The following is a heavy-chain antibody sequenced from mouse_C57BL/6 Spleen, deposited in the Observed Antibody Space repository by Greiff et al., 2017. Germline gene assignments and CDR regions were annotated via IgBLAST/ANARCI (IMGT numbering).Heavy chain of an antibody. CDR2: IYPSDSET. J-gene: IGHJ2*01. Sequence: VQLQQPGAELVRPGSSVKLSCKASGYTFTSYWMDWVKQRPGQGLEGIGNIYPSDSETHYNQKFKDKATLTVDKSSSTAYMQLSSLTSEDSAVYYCAREGWGYYFDYWGQGTTLTVSS. CDR3: AREGWGYYFDY. CDR1: GYTFTSYW. D-gene: IGHD3-3*01. V-gene: IGHV1-61*01.